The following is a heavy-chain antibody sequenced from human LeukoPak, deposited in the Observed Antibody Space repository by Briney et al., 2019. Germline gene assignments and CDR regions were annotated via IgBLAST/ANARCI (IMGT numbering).Heavy chain of an antibody. D-gene: IGHD6-19*01. J-gene: IGHJ4*02. Sequence: GGSLRLSCAASGFTVSTNYMSWVRQAPGKGLEWVSLIYSGGSTYYADSVKDRFTISSDNSKNTLHLQMNSLRAEDTAVYYCARRPYTSGWYWDFWGQGTLVTVSS. V-gene: IGHV3-66*04. CDR3: ARRPYTSGWYWDF. CDR1: GFTVSTNY. CDR2: IYSGGST.